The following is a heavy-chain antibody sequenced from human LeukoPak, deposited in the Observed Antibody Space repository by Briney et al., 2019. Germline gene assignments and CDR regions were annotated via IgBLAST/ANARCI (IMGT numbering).Heavy chain of an antibody. V-gene: IGHV3-7*01. D-gene: IGHD5-12*01. CDR2: IKHDGSEK. J-gene: IGHJ4*02. Sequence: GGSLRLSCAASTFIFSNYWMNWVRQAPGKGLEWVATIKHDGSEKHYVDSVEGRFTISRDNAMNSLYLQMNSLRAEDTAVYYCARDRGLSGYDLCDYWGQGTLVTVSS. CDR1: TFIFSNYW. CDR3: ARDRGLSGYDLCDY.